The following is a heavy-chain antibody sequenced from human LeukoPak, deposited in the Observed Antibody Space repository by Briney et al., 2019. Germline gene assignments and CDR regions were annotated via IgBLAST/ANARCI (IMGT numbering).Heavy chain of an antibody. CDR2: TYYRSKWYN. Sequence: SQTLSLTCAISGDSVSSNSAAWNWIRQSPSRGLEWLGRTYYRSKWYNDYAVSVKSRITINPDTFKNQFSLQLNSVTPEDTAVYYCAREAPARGVYYYYGMDVWGQGTTVTVSS. V-gene: IGHV6-1*01. D-gene: IGHD3-10*01. CDR1: GDSVSSNSAA. CDR3: AREAPARGVYYYYGMDV. J-gene: IGHJ6*02.